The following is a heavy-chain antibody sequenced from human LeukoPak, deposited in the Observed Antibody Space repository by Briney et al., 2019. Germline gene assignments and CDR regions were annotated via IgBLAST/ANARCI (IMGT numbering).Heavy chain of an antibody. Sequence: GGSLRLSCAASGFTFDDYGMSWARQAPGKGLEWVSGINWNGGIKVYADSVKGRFTISRDNAKKSLYLQMNSLRAEDTAVYYCASLAEAGTLPSQWGQGTLVTVSS. CDR3: ASLAEAGTLPSQ. CDR1: GFTFDDYG. D-gene: IGHD6-13*01. V-gene: IGHV3-20*04. CDR2: INWNGGIK. J-gene: IGHJ4*02.